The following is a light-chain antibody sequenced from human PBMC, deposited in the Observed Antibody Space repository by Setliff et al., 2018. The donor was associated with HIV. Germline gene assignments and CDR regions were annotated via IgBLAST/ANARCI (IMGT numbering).Light chain of an antibody. CDR3: CSFAGSSTSV. Sequence: QSVLTQPASVSGSPGQSITISCTGTSSDVGSYNLVSWYQQHPGKAPKLIIYEGNKRPSGVSTRFSGSKSDNTAALTISGLQAEDEADYYCCSFAGSSTSVFGTGTKVTVL. CDR2: EGN. CDR1: SSDVGSYNL. J-gene: IGLJ1*01. V-gene: IGLV2-23*01.